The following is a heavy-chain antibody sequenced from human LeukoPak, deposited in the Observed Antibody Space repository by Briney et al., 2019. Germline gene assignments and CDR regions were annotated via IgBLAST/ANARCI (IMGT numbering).Heavy chain of an antibody. CDR3: AKGGMGYCSGGSRHNDAFDI. J-gene: IGHJ3*02. CDR1: GFNFSSYG. CDR2: IWHDGSEK. V-gene: IGHV3-30*02. Sequence: GGSLRLSCAASGFNFSSYGMHWVRQAPGKGLEWVAVIWHDGSEKIYADSVKGRFTISRDNSKSTLFLQMNSLRSADTAVYSCAKGGMGYCSGGSRHNDAFDIWGQGTMVTVSS. D-gene: IGHD2-15*01.